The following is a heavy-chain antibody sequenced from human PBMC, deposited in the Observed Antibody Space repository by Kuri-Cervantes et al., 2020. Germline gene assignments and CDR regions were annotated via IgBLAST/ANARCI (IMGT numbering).Heavy chain of an antibody. CDR2: INPSGGST. CDR1: GYTFTSYY. D-gene: IGHD6-19*01. CDR3: AREFTGEWYSSGWYPPYYYYGMDV. Sequence: ASVKVSCKASGYTFTSYYMHWVRQAPGQGLEWMGIINPSGGSTSYAQKFQGRVTMTRDTSTSTVYMELSSLRSEDTAVYYCAREFTGEWYSSGWYPPYYYYGMDVWGQRTTVTVSS. J-gene: IGHJ6*02. V-gene: IGHV1-46*01.